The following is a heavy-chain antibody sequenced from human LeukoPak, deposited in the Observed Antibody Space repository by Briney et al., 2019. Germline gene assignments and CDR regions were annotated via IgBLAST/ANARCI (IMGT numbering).Heavy chain of an antibody. D-gene: IGHD2/OR15-2a*01. J-gene: IGHJ4*02. V-gene: IGHV3-23*01. CDR3: ARDEDTSALSEY. CDR1: GFSFSSKT. Sequence: GGSLRLPCAGSGFSFSSKTMSWVPQAPGRGLEGVSAISNNGGRTDYADSVKGRFTISRDNSKSTLYLHMDSLRAEDTAVYYCARDEDTSALSEYWGQGTLVTVSS. CDR2: ISNNGGRT.